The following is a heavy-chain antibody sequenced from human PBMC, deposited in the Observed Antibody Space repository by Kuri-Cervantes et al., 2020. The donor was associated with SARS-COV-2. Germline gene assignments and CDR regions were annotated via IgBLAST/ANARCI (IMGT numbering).Heavy chain of an antibody. CDR2: IIPIFGTA. V-gene: IGHV1-69*05. J-gene: IGHJ3*02. CDR3: ESGVGSSWYVDDAFDI. CDR1: GGTFSSYA. Sequence: SVKDSCKASGGTFSSYAISWVRQAPGQALEGMGGIIPIFGTANYAQKFQGRIMITTDESTSTAYMELRRLKSEDTAVYYCESGVGSSWYVDDAFDIWGQGTMVTVSS. D-gene: IGHD6-13*01.